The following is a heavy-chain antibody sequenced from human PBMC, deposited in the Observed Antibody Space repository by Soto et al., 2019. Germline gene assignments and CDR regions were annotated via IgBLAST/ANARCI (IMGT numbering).Heavy chain of an antibody. CDR2: IYYSGIT. V-gene: IGHV4-59*01. J-gene: IGHJ4*02. CDR3: ARGGGVYYFDY. CDR1: GGSISSYY. D-gene: IGHD2-8*02. Sequence: QVQLQESGPGLVKPSETLSLTCTVSGGSISSYYWSWIRQPPGKGLEWIGYIYYSGITDYNPSHKSRVTISVDTSKSQFSLKLSSVTAADTAVYYCARGGGVYYFDYWGQGTLVTVSS.